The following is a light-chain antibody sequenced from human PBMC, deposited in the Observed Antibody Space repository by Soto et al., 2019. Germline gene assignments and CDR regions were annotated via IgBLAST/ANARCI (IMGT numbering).Light chain of an antibody. V-gene: IGKV3-20*01. CDR2: DTS. CDR1: QSVSSSY. Sequence: EIVLTQSPGTLSLSPGERATLSCRASQSVSSSYLAWYQQKPGQAPSLLIHDTSSRATGIPDRFSGSGSGKDFTLTISRLEPEDFAVYYCQQYGTSPFTFGPGTKVDIK. J-gene: IGKJ3*01. CDR3: QQYGTSPFT.